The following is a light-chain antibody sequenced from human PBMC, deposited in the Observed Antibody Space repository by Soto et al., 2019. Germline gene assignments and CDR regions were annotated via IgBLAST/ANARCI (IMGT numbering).Light chain of an antibody. CDR2: DAS. Sequence: DIQMTQSPSTLSAAVAARATVACRASQTIGSWLAWYQQKPGRAPKLLIFDASSLESGVPSRFSGNGSGTEFTLTISGLQPDDFASYYCQQYNSYSGMFGQGTKVDIK. CDR3: QQYNSYSGM. CDR1: QTIGSW. V-gene: IGKV1-5*01. J-gene: IGKJ1*01.